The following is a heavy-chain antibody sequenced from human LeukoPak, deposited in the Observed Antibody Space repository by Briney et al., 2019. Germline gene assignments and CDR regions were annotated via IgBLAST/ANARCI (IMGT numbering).Heavy chain of an antibody. J-gene: IGHJ4*02. CDR2: ISSSSSYI. CDR1: GFTFSSYS. D-gene: IGHD2-21*02. V-gene: IGHV3-21*04. Sequence: GGSLRLSCAASGFTFSSYSMNWVRQAPGKGLEWVSSISSSSSYIYYADSVKGRFTISRDNSKNTLFLQMNSLRAEDTALFFCAKSDCSSIGCKRLHYWGPGTLVTVSS. CDR3: AKSDCSSIGCKRLHY.